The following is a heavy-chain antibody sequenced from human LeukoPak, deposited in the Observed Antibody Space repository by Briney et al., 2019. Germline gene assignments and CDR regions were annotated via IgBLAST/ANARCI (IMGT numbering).Heavy chain of an antibody. CDR2: IMPIFGTA. V-gene: IGHV1-69*13. J-gene: IGHJ4*02. D-gene: IGHD3-10*01. CDR1: GGTFSSYA. CDR3: ARALLWLGEFDY. Sequence: SVKVSCKASGGTFSSYAISWVRQAPGQGLEWMGGIMPIFGTANYAQKFQGRVTITADESTSTAYMELSSLRSEDTAVYYCARALLWLGEFDYWGQGTLVTVSS.